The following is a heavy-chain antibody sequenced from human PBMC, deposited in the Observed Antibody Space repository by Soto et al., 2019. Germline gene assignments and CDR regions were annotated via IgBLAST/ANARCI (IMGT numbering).Heavy chain of an antibody. D-gene: IGHD1-26*01. Sequence: QLQLQESGPGLVKPSETLSLTCTVSGGSISSSSYYWGWIRQPPGKGLEWIGSIYYSGSTYYNPSLKSRVTISVDTSKNQFSLKLSSVTAADTAVYYCARRKWEDYTAAVDYWGQGTLVTVSS. CDR3: ARRKWEDYTAAVDY. CDR1: GGSISSSSYY. V-gene: IGHV4-39*01. J-gene: IGHJ4*02. CDR2: IYYSGST.